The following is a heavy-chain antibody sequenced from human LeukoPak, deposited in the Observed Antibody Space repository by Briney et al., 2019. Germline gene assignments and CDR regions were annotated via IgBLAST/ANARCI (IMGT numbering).Heavy chain of an antibody. CDR1: DGPISSGSYY. CDR3: ARGPPYAPGVLGV. CDR2: IYNSGST. J-gene: IGHJ6*04. D-gene: IGHD7-27*01. Sequence: SETLSLTCTVSDGPISSGSYYWSWIRQPAGKGLEWIGRIYNSGSTNYNPSLNSRVTISVDTSKNEFSLKLSAVTAADTAVYYCARGPPYAPGVLGVWGKGTTVTISS. V-gene: IGHV4-61*02.